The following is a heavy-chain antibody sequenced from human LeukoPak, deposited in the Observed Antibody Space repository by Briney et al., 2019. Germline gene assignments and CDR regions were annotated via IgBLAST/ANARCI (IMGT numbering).Heavy chain of an antibody. CDR2: ISDSGDTP. CDR3: ATGEGYYYGMDV. Sequence: GGSLRLSCTASGFTFSSYAMSWVRQAPGKGLEWVSSISDSGDTPYYADSVKGLFTISRDNSKNTLYLQMNSLRAEDTAVYYCATGEGYYYGMDVWGQGTTVTVSS. V-gene: IGHV3-23*01. D-gene: IGHD3-10*01. CDR1: GFTFSSYA. J-gene: IGHJ6*02.